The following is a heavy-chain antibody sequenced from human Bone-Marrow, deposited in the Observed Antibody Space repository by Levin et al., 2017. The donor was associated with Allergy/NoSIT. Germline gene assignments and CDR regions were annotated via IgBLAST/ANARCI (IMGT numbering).Heavy chain of an antibody. CDR1: GFTFSNYG. J-gene: IGHJ4*02. CDR2: TSDDGSHK. Sequence: GGSLRLSCAASGFTFSNYGMYWVRQAPGKGLEWVAVTSDDGSHKNYADAVKGRFTISRDNSKNTLYLQVESLRPEDTAMYYCAKDPYMVAQVGYFEYWGQGALVTVSS. D-gene: IGHD5-12*01. V-gene: IGHV3-30*18. CDR3: AKDPYMVAQVGYFEY.